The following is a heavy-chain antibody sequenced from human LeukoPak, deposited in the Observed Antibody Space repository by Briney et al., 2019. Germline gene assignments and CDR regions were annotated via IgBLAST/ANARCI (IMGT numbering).Heavy chain of an antibody. CDR2: ISAYNGNT. Sequence: VASVKVSCKASGYTFTSYGISWVRQAPGQGLEWMGWISAYNGNTNYAQKLQGRVTMTTDTSTSTAYMELRSLRSDDTAVYYCARGLRGPYDFSSVYMNCGQGPLVTVSS. CDR3: ARGLRGPYDFSSVYMN. CDR1: GYTFTSYG. J-gene: IGHJ4*02. V-gene: IGHV1-18*01. D-gene: IGHD3-3*01.